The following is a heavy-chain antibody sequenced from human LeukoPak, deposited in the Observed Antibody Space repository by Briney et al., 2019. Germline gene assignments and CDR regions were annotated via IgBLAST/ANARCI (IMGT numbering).Heavy chain of an antibody. CDR2: INPSRGST. Sequence: ASVKVSCKASGYTFTSYYMHWVRQAPGQGLEWMGIINPSRGSTSYAQKFQGRVTMTKDMSTSTVYMELSSLRSEDTAVYYCARDATEEYYDSSGYYSYFDYWGQGTLVTVSS. V-gene: IGHV1-46*01. CDR3: ARDATEEYYDSSGYYSYFDY. J-gene: IGHJ4*02. CDR1: GYTFTSYY. D-gene: IGHD3-22*01.